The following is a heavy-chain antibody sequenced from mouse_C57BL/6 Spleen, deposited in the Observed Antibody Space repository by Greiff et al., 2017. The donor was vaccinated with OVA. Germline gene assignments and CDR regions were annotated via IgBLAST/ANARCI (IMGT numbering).Heavy chain of an antibody. CDR2: IYPGDGDT. J-gene: IGHJ2*01. V-gene: IGHV1-80*01. D-gene: IGHD2-5*01. CDR1: GYAFSSYW. CDR3: ARDGIDSNNY. Sequence: QVQLKESGAELVKPGASVKISCKASGYAFSSYWMNWVKQRPGKGLEWIGQIYPGDGDTNYNGKFKGKATLTADKSSSTAYMQLSSLTSEDSAVYFCARDGIDSNNYWGQGTTLTVSS.